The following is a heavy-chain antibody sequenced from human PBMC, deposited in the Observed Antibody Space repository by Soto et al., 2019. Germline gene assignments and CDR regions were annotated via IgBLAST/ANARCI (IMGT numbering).Heavy chain of an antibody. J-gene: IGHJ4*02. V-gene: IGHV3-23*01. CDR3: AKRKYYVHSVLCDY. CDR1: GFTFSSYA. D-gene: IGHD3-10*02. CDR2: ISSTGDNT. Sequence: GSLRLSCVVSGFTFSSYAVSWVRQAPGKGLEWVSSISSTGDNTYYADSVKGRFTVSRDNAYNTLYLQMSSLRAEDTAIYYCAKRKYYVHSVLCDYWGQ.